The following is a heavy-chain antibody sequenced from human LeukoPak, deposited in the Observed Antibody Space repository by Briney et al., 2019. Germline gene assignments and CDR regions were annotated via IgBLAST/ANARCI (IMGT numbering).Heavy chain of an antibody. V-gene: IGHV3-7*01. CDR3: ARDRSDILTGYNGAFDT. Sequence: PGGSLRLSCADSGFTSSSYWMSWVRQAPGKELEWVANIKQDGSEKYYVDSVKGRFTISRDNAKKSLYLQMNSLRAEDTAVYYCARDRSDILTGYNGAFDTWGQGTMVTVSS. J-gene: IGHJ3*02. D-gene: IGHD3-9*01. CDR2: IKQDGSEK. CDR1: GFTSSSYW.